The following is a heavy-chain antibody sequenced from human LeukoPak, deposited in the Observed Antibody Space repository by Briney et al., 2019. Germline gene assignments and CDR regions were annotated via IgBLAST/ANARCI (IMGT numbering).Heavy chain of an antibody. CDR1: GGSFSGYY. V-gene: IGHV4-34*01. D-gene: IGHD3-10*01. J-gene: IGHJ4*02. CDR3: ARAKFRITMVQGPRGPYFDY. Sequence: PSETLSLTCAVYGGSFSGYYWSWIRQPPGKGLEWIGEINHSGSTNYNPSLKSRVTISVDTSKNQFSLKLSSVTAADTAVYYCARAKFRITMVQGPRGPYFDYWGQGTLVTVSS. CDR2: INHSGST.